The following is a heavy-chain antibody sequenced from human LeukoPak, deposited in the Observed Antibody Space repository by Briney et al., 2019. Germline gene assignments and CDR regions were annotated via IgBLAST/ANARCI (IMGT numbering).Heavy chain of an antibody. CDR1: GFTFSDYA. CDR3: ARDYWWNYDY. D-gene: IGHD1-7*01. V-gene: IGHV3-30-3*01. J-gene: IGHJ4*02. Sequence: GGSLRLSCAASGFTFSDYAMHWVRQAPGKGLEWVAVISKDGSDKYYPGSVRGRFTISRDNSKNTIYLQMDSLRAEDTAIYYCARDYWWNYDYWGQGTLVTVSP. CDR2: ISKDGSDK.